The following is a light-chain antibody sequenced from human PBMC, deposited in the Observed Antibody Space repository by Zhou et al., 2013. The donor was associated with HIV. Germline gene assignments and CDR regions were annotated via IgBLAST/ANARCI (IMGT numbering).Light chain of an antibody. Sequence: DIQMTQSPSSLSASIGDRVTITCQASQDIGVYLNWYQHKPGRAPKLLIYDGSLVETGVPTRFSGSGSGTDFSLVISSLQPEDIATYFCQQSDYLPYTFGQGTQAGDQT. CDR2: DGS. CDR1: QDIGVY. V-gene: IGKV1-33*01. J-gene: IGKJ2*01. CDR3: QQSDYLPYT.